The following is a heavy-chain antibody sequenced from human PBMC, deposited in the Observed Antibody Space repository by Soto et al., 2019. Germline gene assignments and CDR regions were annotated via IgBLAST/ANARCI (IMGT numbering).Heavy chain of an antibody. V-gene: IGHV4-31*03. J-gene: IGHJ4*02. CDR3: ALRLGDPGRLYFDY. Sequence: QVQLQESGPGLVKPSQTLSLTCTVSGGSISSGGYYCSWIRQHPGKGLEWIGYIYYSGSTYYNPSLKSRVSISVDTYKNQFSLKLSSVTAADTAVYYCALRLGDPGRLYFDYWGQGTLVTVSS. CDR1: GGSISSGGYY. CDR2: IYYSGST. D-gene: IGHD3-16*01.